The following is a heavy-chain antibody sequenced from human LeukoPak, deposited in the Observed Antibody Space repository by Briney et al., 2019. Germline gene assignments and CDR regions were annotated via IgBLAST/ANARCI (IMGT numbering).Heavy chain of an antibody. CDR3: TKSRRKSITIPIGSRLKCYYYFYMDV. Sequence: GGSLRLFCAASGFTFSSSDMHWVPQAPGQGLEGVAFIHNDGHKRYYVDSVKGRFTISRDNSKNTLYVQLNSLRTEDTAVYYCTKSRRKSITIPIGSRLKCYYYFYMDVWGKGTTVTVSS. D-gene: IGHD2-2*01. CDR1: GFTFSSSD. J-gene: IGHJ6*03. CDR2: IHNDGHKR. V-gene: IGHV3-30*02.